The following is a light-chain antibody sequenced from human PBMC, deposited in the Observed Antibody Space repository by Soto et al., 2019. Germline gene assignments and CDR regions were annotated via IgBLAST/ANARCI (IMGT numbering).Light chain of an antibody. V-gene: IGLV1-51*01. CDR1: SSNIGGNS. Sequence: QSVLTQPPSVSAAPGQKVTISCSGSSSNIGGNSVSWYQQLPGTDPKLLIYDDNKRPSGIPDRFSGSKSGTSATLGITGFQTGDEADYCCGSWDSSLSAYVFGNGTRSQS. J-gene: IGLJ1*01. CDR2: DDN. CDR3: GSWDSSLSAYV.